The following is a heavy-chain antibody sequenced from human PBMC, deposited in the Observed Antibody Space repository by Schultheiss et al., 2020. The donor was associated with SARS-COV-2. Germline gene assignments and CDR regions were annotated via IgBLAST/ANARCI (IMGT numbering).Heavy chain of an antibody. CDR2: INHSGST. J-gene: IGHJ6*02. V-gene: IGHV4-34*01. D-gene: IGHD2-2*01. CDR1: GGSFSGYY. Sequence: GSLRLSCAVYGGSFSGYYWSWIRQPPGKGLEWIGEINHSGSTNYNPSLKSRVTISVDTSKNQFSLKLSSVTAADTAVYYCARVVVVPAAHLYYYYGMDVWGQGTTVTVSS. CDR3: ARVVVVPAAHLYYYYGMDV.